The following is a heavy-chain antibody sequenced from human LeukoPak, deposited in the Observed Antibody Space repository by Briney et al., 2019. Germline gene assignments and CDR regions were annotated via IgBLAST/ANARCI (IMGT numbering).Heavy chain of an antibody. CDR3: ARGVGSVAGTTDY. Sequence: GGSLRLSCVASGFTFSSYSMNWVRQAPGKGLEWVSYITGSGSSTDYAASVKGRFIISRDNAKDSLFLQMSSLRVEDTAVYYCARGVGSVAGTTDYWGQGILVTVSS. D-gene: IGHD6-19*01. CDR1: GFTFSSYS. CDR2: ITGSGSST. V-gene: IGHV3-48*04. J-gene: IGHJ4*02.